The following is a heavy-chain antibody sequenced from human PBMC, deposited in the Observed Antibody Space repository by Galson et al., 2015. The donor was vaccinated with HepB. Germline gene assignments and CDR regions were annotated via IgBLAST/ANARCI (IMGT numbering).Heavy chain of an antibody. CDR3: ARVQGTPANDYGVDV. CDR2: ISYDGTEK. V-gene: IGHV3-30-3*01. D-gene: IGHD2-15*01. Sequence: SLRLSCAASGFTFSVYTFHWVRQAPGQGLEWVAAISYDGTEKFYADSVKGRFTISRDNSKDTLYLQINSLRPEDTAVFYCARVQGTPANDYGVDVWGQGTTVTVSS. CDR1: GFTFSVYT. J-gene: IGHJ6*02.